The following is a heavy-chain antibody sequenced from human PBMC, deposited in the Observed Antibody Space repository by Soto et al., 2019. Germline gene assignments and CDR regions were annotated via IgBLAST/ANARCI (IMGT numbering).Heavy chain of an antibody. J-gene: IGHJ5*02. Sequence: PSETLSLTCAVYGGSFSGYYWSWIRQPPGKGLEWIGEINHSGSTNYNPSLKSRVTISVDTSKNQFSLKLRSVTAADTAVYYCARVPYDSSGLNWFDPWGQGTLVTVSS. CDR3: ARVPYDSSGLNWFDP. V-gene: IGHV4-34*01. CDR2: INHSGST. CDR1: GGSFSGYY. D-gene: IGHD3-22*01.